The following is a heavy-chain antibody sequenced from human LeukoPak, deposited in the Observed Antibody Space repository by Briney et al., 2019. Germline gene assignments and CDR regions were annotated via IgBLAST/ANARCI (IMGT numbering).Heavy chain of an antibody. Sequence: SETLSLTCAVYGGSFSGYYWSWIRQPPGKGLEWIGEINHSGSTNYNPSLKSRVTISVDTSKNQFSLKLSSVTAADTAVYCCARGKRGKGLKTYYYVSSGYWPIDYWGQGTLVTVSS. CDR1: GGSFSGYY. CDR3: ARGKRGKGLKTYYYVSSGYWPIDY. J-gene: IGHJ4*02. V-gene: IGHV4-34*01. CDR2: INHSGST. D-gene: IGHD3-22*01.